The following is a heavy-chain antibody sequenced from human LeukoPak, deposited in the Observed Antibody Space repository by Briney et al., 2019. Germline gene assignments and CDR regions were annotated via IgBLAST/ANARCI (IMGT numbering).Heavy chain of an antibody. V-gene: IGHV3-9*01. Sequence: GGSLRLSCAASGFTFDDYAMHWVRQAPGKGLEWVSGISWNSGSIGYADSVKGRFTISRDNAKNSLYLQMNSLRAEDTAVYYCAKDRYCSSTSCYTWRVSWFDPWGQGTLVTVSS. CDR3: AKDRYCSSTSCYTWRVSWFDP. CDR2: ISWNSGSI. D-gene: IGHD2-2*02. CDR1: GFTFDDYA. J-gene: IGHJ5*02.